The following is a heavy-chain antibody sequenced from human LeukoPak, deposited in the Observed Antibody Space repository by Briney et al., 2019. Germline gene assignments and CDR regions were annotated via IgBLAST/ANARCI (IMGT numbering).Heavy chain of an antibody. J-gene: IGHJ5*02. CDR2: INPNSGGT. D-gene: IGHD3-10*01. V-gene: IGHV1-2*02. CDR1: GYTFTGYY. CDR3: ARESRMVRGVIITGWFDP. Sequence: ASVKVSCKASGYTFTGYYMHWVRQAPGQGLEWMGWINPNSGGTNYVQKFQGRVTMTRDTSISTAYMELSRLRSDDTAVYYCARESRMVRGVIITGWFDPWGQGTLVTVSS.